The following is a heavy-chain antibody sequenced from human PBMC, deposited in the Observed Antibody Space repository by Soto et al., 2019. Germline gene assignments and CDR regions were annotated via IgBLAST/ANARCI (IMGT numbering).Heavy chain of an antibody. V-gene: IGHV3-74*01. CDR1: GFTFRSHR. Sequence: EVQLVESGGGLVQPGGSLRVSCAASGFTFRSHRIHWVRQAPGKGLEWVSRIDTDGGGTSYADSVKGRFTISTDNAENTVYLQIKGLRVEDTAVYYCATVFDVWGQGTLVTVSS. CDR3: ATVFDV. D-gene: IGHD4-17*01. CDR2: IDTDGGGT. J-gene: IGHJ4*02.